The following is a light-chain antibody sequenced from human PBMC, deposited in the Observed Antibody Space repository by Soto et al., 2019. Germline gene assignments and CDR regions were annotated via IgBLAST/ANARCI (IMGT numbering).Light chain of an antibody. J-gene: IGLJ1*01. Sequence: QSVLTQPPSVSGAPGQMVTISCTGSSSNIGAGYAVQWYQQLPGTAPKLLIYGDNNRPSGVPDRFSGSRSGTSASLAITGLQAEDEADYYCQSSDSSLREVFGAGTKLTVL. CDR3: QSSDSSLREV. CDR2: GDN. CDR1: SSNIGAGYA. V-gene: IGLV1-40*01.